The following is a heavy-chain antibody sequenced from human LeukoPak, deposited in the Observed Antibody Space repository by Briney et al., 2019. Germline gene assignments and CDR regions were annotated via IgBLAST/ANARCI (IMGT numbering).Heavy chain of an antibody. CDR1: GYTFTSYG. CDR3: ARGARAVTTILYFDY. CDR2: ISAYNGNT. J-gene: IGHJ4*02. D-gene: IGHD4-17*01. Sequence: GASVKVSCKASGYTFTSYGISWVRQAPGQGLEWMGWISAYNGNTNYAQKLQGRVTMTTDTSTSTAYMELRSLRSDDTAVYYCARGARAVTTILYFDYWGQGTLVTVSS. V-gene: IGHV1-18*01.